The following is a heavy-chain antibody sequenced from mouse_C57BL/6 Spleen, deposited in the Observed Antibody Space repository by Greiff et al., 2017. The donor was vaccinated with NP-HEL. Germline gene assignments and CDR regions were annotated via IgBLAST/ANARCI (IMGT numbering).Heavy chain of an antibody. Sequence: VQLQQSGPGLVQPSQSLSITCTVSGFSLTSYGVHWVRQPPGKGLEWLGVIWSGRSSDYNAAFISRLSISKDNSKSQVFCKMNSLQADDTAIYYCANADEGYYDYYAMDYWGQGTSVTVSS. J-gene: IGHJ4*01. V-gene: IGHV2-4*01. CDR1: GFSLTSYG. CDR3: ANADEGYYDYYAMDY. CDR2: IWSGRSS. D-gene: IGHD2-3*01.